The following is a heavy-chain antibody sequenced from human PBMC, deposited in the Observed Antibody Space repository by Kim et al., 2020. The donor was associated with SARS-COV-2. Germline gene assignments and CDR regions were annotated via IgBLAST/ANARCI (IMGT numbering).Heavy chain of an antibody. J-gene: IGHJ5*02. CDR1: GGSISSSSYY. CDR2: IYYSGST. D-gene: IGHD3-9*01. Sequence: SETLSLTCTVSGGSISSSSYYWGWIRQPPGKGLEWIGSIYYSGSTYYNPSLKSRVTISVDTSKNQFSLKLSSVTAADTAVYYCARDRGALRYFDWFQLYNWFDPWGQGTLVTVSS. V-gene: IGHV4-39*07. CDR3: ARDRGALRYFDWFQLYNWFDP.